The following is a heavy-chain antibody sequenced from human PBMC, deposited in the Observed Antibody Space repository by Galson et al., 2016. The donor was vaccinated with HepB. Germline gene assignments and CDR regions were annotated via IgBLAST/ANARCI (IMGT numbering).Heavy chain of an antibody. CDR3: TGGFYDTGGVDG. J-gene: IGHJ4*02. D-gene: IGHD2-8*02. CDR1: GFTFGITW. V-gene: IGHV3-15*07. Sequence: SLRLSCAASGFTFGITWMNWVRQPPGKGLEWVGRIKGKTDAGTTDYAAPVKGRFTIASDNARNTLHLQMNSLNTEDTAVYYCTGGFYDTGGVDGWGQGTLVTVSA. CDR2: IKGKTDAGTT.